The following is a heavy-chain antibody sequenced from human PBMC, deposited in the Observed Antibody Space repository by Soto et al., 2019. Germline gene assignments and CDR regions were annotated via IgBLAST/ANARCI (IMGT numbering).Heavy chain of an antibody. CDR2: ITPVLGTA. D-gene: IGHD4-17*01. CDR3: ARSLEGTTVTNWFDP. CDR1: ADTFNSYS. Sequence: QVQLVKSGAEVKMPGSSVKVSCKASADTFNSYSLSWLRQAPGQRLEWMGGITPVLGTADYAQSLEDRVTITADALTSTVYMELSSLRSDDTAVYYCARSLEGTTVTNWFDPWGQGALVTVSS. J-gene: IGHJ5*02. V-gene: IGHV1-69*01.